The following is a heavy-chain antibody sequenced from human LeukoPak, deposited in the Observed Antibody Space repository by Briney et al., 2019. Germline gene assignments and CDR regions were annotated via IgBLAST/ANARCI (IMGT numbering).Heavy chain of an antibody. CDR1: GFTFSNAW. CDR2: IKSKTDGGTT. D-gene: IGHD3-3*01. J-gene: IGHJ6*03. Sequence: GGSLRLSCAASGFTFSNAWMSWVRQAPGKGLEWVGRIKSKTDGGTTDYAAPVKGRFTISRDDSKNTLYLQMNSLKTEDTAVYYCTTAVPYYDFWSGYYYYYYMDVWGKGTTVTVSS. V-gene: IGHV3-15*01. CDR3: TTAVPYYDFWSGYYYYYYMDV.